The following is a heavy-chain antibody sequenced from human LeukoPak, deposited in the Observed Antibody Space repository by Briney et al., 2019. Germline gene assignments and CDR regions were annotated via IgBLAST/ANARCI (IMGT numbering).Heavy chain of an antibody. V-gene: IGHV3-30*04. CDR1: GFTFSTYA. J-gene: IGHJ4*02. CDR3: ARGFHRRLYDSSAYYSY. CDR2: ISYDGTKK. D-gene: IGHD3-22*01. Sequence: GGSLRPSCAASGFTFSTYAIHWVRQAPGKGLEWVAVISYDGTKKYYADSVKGRFTISRDNSKNTLYLQMNRLRAEDTAVYYCARGFHRRLYDSSAYYSYWGQGTLVTVSS.